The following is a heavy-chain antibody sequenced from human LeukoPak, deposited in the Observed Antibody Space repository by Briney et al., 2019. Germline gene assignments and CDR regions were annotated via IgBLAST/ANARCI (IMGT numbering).Heavy chain of an antibody. CDR2: IDKTGGRM. J-gene: IGHJ2*01. V-gene: IGHV3-48*03. CDR1: GFTFSSYA. Sequence: GGSLRLSCAASGFTFSSYAMHWVRQAPGKGLEWLSYIDKTGGRMDYADSLRGRFTISRDNAKKSLYLQMNNLRVEDTALYYCARDLGRYFDLWGRGTLVTVSS. CDR3: ARDLGRYFDL.